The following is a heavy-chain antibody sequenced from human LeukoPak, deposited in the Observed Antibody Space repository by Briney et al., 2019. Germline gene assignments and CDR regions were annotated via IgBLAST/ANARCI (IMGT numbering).Heavy chain of an antibody. J-gene: IGHJ4*02. CDR3: ARVSIFGVVIPPDY. CDR2: ISSDGTNT. V-gene: IGHV3-30*10. CDR1: GFTFSGYA. D-gene: IGHD3-3*02. Sequence: PGRSLRLSCAASGFTFSGYALHWVRQAPGKGLEWVAVISSDGTNTYYTDSVKGRFTISRDNSKNTVCLQMNSPRAEDTSVYYRARVSIFGVVIPPDYWGQGTLVTVSS.